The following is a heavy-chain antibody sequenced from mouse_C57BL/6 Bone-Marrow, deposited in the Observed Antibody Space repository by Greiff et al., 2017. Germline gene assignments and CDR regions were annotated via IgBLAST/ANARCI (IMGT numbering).Heavy chain of an antibody. CDR1: GFSLTSYG. V-gene: IGHV2-3*01. CDR3: AKQGYYTGFAY. CDR2: IWGYGST. J-gene: IGHJ3*01. Sequence: VMLVESGPGLVAPSQSLSITCTVSGFSLTSYGVSWVRQPPGKGLEWLGVIWGYGSTHYHYAHISRLSISKDNSKSQVFLKLNTLQTDDKATYYCAKQGYYTGFAYWGQGTLVTVSA. D-gene: IGHD2-12*01.